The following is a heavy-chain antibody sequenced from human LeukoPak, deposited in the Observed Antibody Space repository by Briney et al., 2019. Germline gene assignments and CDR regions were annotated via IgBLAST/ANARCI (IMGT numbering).Heavy chain of an antibody. Sequence: PGGSLRLSCAASGFTFSNYDMHWVRQATGKGLEWVSGIGTAGDIYYPGSVEGRFTISRENAKNSLYLQMNSLRAGDTAVYYCARYYGSGSYYNGYYYYMDVWGKGTTVTISS. V-gene: IGHV3-13*01. D-gene: IGHD3-10*01. CDR3: ARYYGSGSYYNGYYYYMDV. J-gene: IGHJ6*03. CDR1: GFTFSNYD. CDR2: IGTAGDI.